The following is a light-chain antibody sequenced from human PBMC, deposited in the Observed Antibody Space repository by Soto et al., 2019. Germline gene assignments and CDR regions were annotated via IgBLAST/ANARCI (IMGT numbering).Light chain of an antibody. Sequence: EIVLTQSPATLSLSPGERATLSCRASQSVSSYLAWYQQKPGQAPRLLIYDASNRATGIPARFSGSGPGTDFTLTINSLEPEDFAFYYCQHRSNWPLTCGGGTKVDIK. CDR1: QSVSSY. CDR2: DAS. J-gene: IGKJ4*01. CDR3: QHRSNWPLT. V-gene: IGKV3D-11*02.